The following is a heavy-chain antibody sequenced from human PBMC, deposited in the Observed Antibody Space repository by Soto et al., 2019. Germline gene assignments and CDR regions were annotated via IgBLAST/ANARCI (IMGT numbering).Heavy chain of an antibody. D-gene: IGHD3-10*01. Sequence: SETLSLTCAVYGGSFSAYYWRWIRQPPGKGLEWIGEINHTGNTYYNPSLNSRLTISVDTSENQFSLRLTSVTAADTAVYFCARLRARWFGDLLSSDLDFWGQGSLVTVSS. CDR2: INHTGNT. CDR1: GGSFSAYY. J-gene: IGHJ4*02. CDR3: ARLRARWFGDLLSSDLDF. V-gene: IGHV4-34*01.